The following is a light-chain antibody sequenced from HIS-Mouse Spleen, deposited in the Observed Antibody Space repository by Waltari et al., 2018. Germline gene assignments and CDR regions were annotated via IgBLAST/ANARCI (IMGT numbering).Light chain of an antibody. CDR3: MQALQTPLT. J-gene: IGKJ5*01. Sequence: DIVMTQSPLSLPVTPGEPASISCRSSQSLLHSNGYNYLDWYLQKPGQSPQLLIYLCSNRATGVPDRFSGSGSSTDFTLTISRVEAEDVGVYYCMQALQTPLTFGQGTRLEIK. CDR1: QSLLHSNGYNY. V-gene: IGKV2-28*01. CDR2: LCS.